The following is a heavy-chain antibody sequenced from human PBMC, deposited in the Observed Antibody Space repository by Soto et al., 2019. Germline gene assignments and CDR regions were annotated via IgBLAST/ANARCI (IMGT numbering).Heavy chain of an antibody. D-gene: IGHD3-10*01. CDR2: MNDRGST. J-gene: IGHJ6*02. Sequence: SETLSLTFTVSGGSIRSYYWSWIRQPPGKGLEWIGYMNDRGSTNYKPSLKSRVTISVDTSKNQFSLKLSSVTAADTAVYYCARDSITMVRGVIIGYYGMDVWGQGTTVTV. V-gene: IGHV4-59*01. CDR3: ARDSITMVRGVIIGYYGMDV. CDR1: GGSIRSYY.